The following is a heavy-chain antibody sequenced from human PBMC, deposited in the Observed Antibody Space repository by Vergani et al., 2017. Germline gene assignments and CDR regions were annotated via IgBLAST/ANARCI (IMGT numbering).Heavy chain of an antibody. J-gene: IGHJ4*02. CDR2: IYYSDNT. V-gene: IGHV4-61*10. D-gene: IGHD1-7*01. Sequence: QVQLQESGPGLVKPSETLSLTCTVSGGSVSSGSYYWSWIRQPAGKGLEWVGYIYYSDNTNYNPSLKSRVTISVDKSKNQFSLKLSSVTAADTAVYYCARVELSHFDYWGQGTLVTVSS. CDR3: ARVELSHFDY. CDR1: GGSVSSGSYY.